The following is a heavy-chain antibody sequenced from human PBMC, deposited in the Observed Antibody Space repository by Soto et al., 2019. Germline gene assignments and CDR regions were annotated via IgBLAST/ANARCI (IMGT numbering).Heavy chain of an antibody. CDR1: SGSISSSNW. J-gene: IGHJ4*02. D-gene: IGHD2-15*01. Sequence: QVQLQESGPGLVKPSGTLSLTCAVSSGSISSSNWWSWVRQPPGKGLEWIGEIYHSGSTNYNPSLKSRVTISVDKSKTQFSLKLSSVTAADTAVYYCASLNRGYCSGGSCYRSDYWGQGTLVTVSS. CDR3: ASLNRGYCSGGSCYRSDY. V-gene: IGHV4-4*02. CDR2: IYHSGST.